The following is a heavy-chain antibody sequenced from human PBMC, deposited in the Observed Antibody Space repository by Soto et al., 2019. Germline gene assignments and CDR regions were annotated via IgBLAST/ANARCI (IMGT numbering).Heavy chain of an antibody. Sequence: VKVFCKASGYTFTSYYMHWVRQAPGQGLEWMGIINPSGGSTSYAQKFQGRVTMTRDTSTSTVYMELSSLRSEDTAVYYCARSSIVRNFDYWGQGTLVTSPQ. CDR2: INPSGGST. V-gene: IGHV1-46*01. CDR3: ARSSIVRNFDY. J-gene: IGHJ4*02. D-gene: IGHD1-26*01. CDR1: GYTFTSYY.